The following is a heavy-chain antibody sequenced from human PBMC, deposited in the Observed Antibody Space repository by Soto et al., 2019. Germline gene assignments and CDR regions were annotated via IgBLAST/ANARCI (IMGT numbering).Heavy chain of an antibody. CDR1: GFTFGDYW. J-gene: IGHJ4*02. V-gene: IGHV3-74*01. Sequence: PGGSLRLSCVASGFTFGDYWMHWVRQDPGKGLFWVSRISSDGAMTNYADAVKGRFTISRDNAKNTLYLQMNSLRVDDTAIYYCTRFEVGYGKSSEGYWGQGTLVTVSS. CDR3: TRFEVGYGKSSEGY. D-gene: IGHD2-2*03. CDR2: ISSDGAMT.